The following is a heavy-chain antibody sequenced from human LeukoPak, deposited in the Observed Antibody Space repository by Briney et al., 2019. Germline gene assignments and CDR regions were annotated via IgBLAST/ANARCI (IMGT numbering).Heavy chain of an antibody. J-gene: IGHJ4*02. Sequence: PGRSLRLSCAASGFTFNTSAMHWVRQGPGKGLEWVAVISYDGVNIYYADSVKGRFTISRDNSKNTLYLQMHSLRAEDTAVYYCARPITSYYYDSSGPFEYWGQGTLVTVSS. D-gene: IGHD3-22*01. CDR1: GFTFNTSA. V-gene: IGHV3-30*04. CDR3: ARPITSYYYDSSGPFEY. CDR2: ISYDGVNI.